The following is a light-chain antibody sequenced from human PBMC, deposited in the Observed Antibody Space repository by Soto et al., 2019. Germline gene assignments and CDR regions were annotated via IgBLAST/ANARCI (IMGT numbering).Light chain of an antibody. CDR2: GAS. CDR3: QHYGSPPLDT. Sequence: EIVLTQSPGTLSLSPGEGATLSCRASQSVSSTYLAWYQQKPGQAPRLLIYGASSRATDIPDRFSGSGSGTDFTLTISRLEPEDFAVYYCQHYGSPPLDTFGQGTKLEIK. J-gene: IGKJ2*01. V-gene: IGKV3-20*01. CDR1: QSVSSTY.